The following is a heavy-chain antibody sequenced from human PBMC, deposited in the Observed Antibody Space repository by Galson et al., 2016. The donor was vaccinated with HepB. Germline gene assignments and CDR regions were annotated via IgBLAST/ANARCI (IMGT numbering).Heavy chain of an antibody. V-gene: IGHV3-30*18. D-gene: IGHD3-10*01. J-gene: IGHJ6*02. CDR1: GFTFSSFG. Sequence: SLRLSCAASGFTFSSFGMHWVRQAPGKGLEWVAALSFDGNNKYYADSVKGRFTFSRDNSKNTLYLQMNSLRTEDTAVYYCAKDDRGTYGMDVWGRGTTVTVSS. CDR3: AKDDRGTYGMDV. CDR2: LSFDGNNK.